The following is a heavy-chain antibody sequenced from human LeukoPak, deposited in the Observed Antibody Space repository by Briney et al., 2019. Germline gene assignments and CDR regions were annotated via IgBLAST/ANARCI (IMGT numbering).Heavy chain of an antibody. Sequence: PGGSLRLSCAASGFTFSSYAMHWVRQAPGKGLEWVAVISYDGSNKYYADSVKGRFTIPRDNSKNTLYLQMNSLRAEDTAVYYCARDEGSGSYFEFDYWGQGTLVTVSS. J-gene: IGHJ4*02. CDR1: GFTFSSYA. CDR3: ARDEGSGSYFEFDY. D-gene: IGHD1-26*01. V-gene: IGHV3-30*04. CDR2: ISYDGSNK.